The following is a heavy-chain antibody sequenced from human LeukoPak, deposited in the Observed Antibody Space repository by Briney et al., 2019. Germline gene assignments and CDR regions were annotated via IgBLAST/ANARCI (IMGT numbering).Heavy chain of an antibody. CDR2: INPNSGGT. V-gene: IGHV1-2*02. CDR3: ARDPVSSSGWWEFDY. Sequence: ASVKVSCKASGYTFTGYYMHWVRQAPGQGLEWMGWINPNSGGTNYAQKFQGGVTMTRDTSISTAYMELSRLRSDDTAVYYCARDPVSSSGWWEFDYWGQGTLVTVSS. CDR1: GYTFTGYY. D-gene: IGHD6-19*01. J-gene: IGHJ4*02.